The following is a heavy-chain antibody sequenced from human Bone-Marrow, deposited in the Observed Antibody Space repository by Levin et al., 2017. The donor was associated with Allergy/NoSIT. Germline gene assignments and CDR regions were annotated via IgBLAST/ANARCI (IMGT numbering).Heavy chain of an antibody. J-gene: IGHJ4*02. D-gene: IGHD3-10*01. CDR3: ARDSVPRFDY. Sequence: ASVKVSCAASGFTFSSYSMNWVRQAPGKGLEWVSSISSSSSYIYYADSVKGRFTISRDNAKNSLYLQMNSLRAEDTAVYYCARDSVPRFDYWGQGTLVTVSS. CDR2: ISSSSSYI. V-gene: IGHV3-21*01. CDR1: GFTFSSYS.